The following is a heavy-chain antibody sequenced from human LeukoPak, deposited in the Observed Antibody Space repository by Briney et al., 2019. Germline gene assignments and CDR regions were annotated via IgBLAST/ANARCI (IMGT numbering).Heavy chain of an antibody. CDR2: IYYSGST. D-gene: IGHD6-19*01. J-gene: IGHJ4*02. V-gene: IGHV4-39*07. CDR3: ARSYSSDWW. Sequence: SETLSLTCSVSGDSISSGTYHWGWIRQPPGRGLEWIGSIYYSGSTFYNPSLKNRVTISVDTSQNQFSLKLTSVTAADTAVYYCARSYSSDWWWGQGTLVTVSS. CDR1: GDSISSGTYH.